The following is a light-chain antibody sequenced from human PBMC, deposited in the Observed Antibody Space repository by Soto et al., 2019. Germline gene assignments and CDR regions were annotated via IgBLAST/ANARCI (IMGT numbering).Light chain of an antibody. CDR1: QGIRDD. V-gene: IGKV1-6*01. CDR3: LQDYNFPLT. J-gene: IGKJ4*01. Sequence: AIQVTQSPSSLSAVVGDRVTITCRASQGIRDDLGWYQQKPGKAPRLLIYASSKLHTGVPSRFSGSGFGTDFTLTISSLQPEDFATYFCLQDYNFPLTFGGGTKVEVK. CDR2: ASS.